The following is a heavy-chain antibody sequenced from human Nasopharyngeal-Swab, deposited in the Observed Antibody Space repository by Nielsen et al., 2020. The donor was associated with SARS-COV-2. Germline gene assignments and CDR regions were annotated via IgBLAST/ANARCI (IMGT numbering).Heavy chain of an antibody. CDR1: RYTFTSYY. CDR3: ARVARIWYCSGGGYHFYYYCYMDV. D-gene: IGHD2-15*01. V-gene: IGHV1-46*01. J-gene: IGHJ6*03. Sequence: ASVKVPCKASRYTFTSYYMHGVGQAPGQGLEWMGIINPRGGSTSHAQKFQGRVTMTRDTSTSTVSSELSSLRSEDTAVYYCARVARIWYCSGGGYHFYYYCYMDVWGKGTTVTVSS. CDR2: INPRGGST.